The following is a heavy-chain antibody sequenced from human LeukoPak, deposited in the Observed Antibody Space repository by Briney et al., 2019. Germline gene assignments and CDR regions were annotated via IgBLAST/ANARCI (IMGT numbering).Heavy chain of an antibody. CDR1: GFAFSSYG. CDR3: AKDRCSSTSCYFHYFDY. J-gene: IGHJ4*02. Sequence: GRSLRLCCAASGFAFSSYGMHWVRQAPGKGLEWVAVISYDGSNKYYADSVKGRFTISRDNSKNTLYLQMNSLRAEDTAVYYCAKDRCSSTSCYFHYFDYWGQGTLVTVSS. V-gene: IGHV3-30*18. CDR2: ISYDGSNK. D-gene: IGHD2-2*01.